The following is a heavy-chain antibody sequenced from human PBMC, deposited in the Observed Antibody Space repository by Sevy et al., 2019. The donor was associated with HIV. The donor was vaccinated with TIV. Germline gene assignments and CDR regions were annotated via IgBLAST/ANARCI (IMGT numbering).Heavy chain of an antibody. Sequence: GGSLRLSCAASGFTFSGYNMHWVRQAPGKGLEWVSSISTSSTYIYQADSVKGRFTISRDNAQNSVFLQMNSLRAEDTALYYCARGSCIGSSFRTGYHGMDVWGQGTTVTASS. CDR3: ARGSCIGSSFRTGYHGMDV. D-gene: IGHD2-15*01. CDR1: GFTFSGYN. J-gene: IGHJ6*02. CDR2: ISTSSTYI. V-gene: IGHV3-21*01.